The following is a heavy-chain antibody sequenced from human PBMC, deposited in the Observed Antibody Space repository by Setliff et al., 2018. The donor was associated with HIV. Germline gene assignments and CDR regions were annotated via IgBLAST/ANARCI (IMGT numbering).Heavy chain of an antibody. V-gene: IGHV3-7*03. CDR3: ANLWELGA. CDR2: IKQDGSEI. J-gene: IGHJ5*02. D-gene: IGHD3-16*01. CDR1: GFTFSTYW. Sequence: GGSLRLSCAGTGFTFSTYWMSWVRQAPGKGLEWVATIKQDGSEIYYMDSVKGRFTISRDNARTSLFLEMRSLRDEDTAVYLCANLWELGAWGQGTLVTV.